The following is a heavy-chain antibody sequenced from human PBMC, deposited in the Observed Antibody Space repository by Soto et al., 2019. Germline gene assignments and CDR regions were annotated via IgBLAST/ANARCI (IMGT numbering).Heavy chain of an antibody. Sequence: QVQLQESGPGLVKPSETLSLTCTVSGGSISSGGYYWSWIRQHPGKGLEWIGYIYYSGSTYYNPSLKSRVTISVETSKNQFSLKLSSVTAADTAIYYCARDSPITLVGPVQNWFDPWGQGTLVTVSS. CDR2: IYYSGST. D-gene: IGHD5-12*01. CDR1: GGSISSGGYY. V-gene: IGHV4-31*03. CDR3: ARDSPITLVGPVQNWFDP. J-gene: IGHJ5*02.